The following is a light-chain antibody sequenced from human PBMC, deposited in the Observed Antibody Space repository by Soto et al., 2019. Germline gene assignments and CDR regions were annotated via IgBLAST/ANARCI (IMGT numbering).Light chain of an antibody. V-gene: IGKV3D-20*02. CDR1: QSVSSSY. Sequence: EILLTQSPGTLSLSPGERATLSCRASQSVSSSYLAWFQQKPGQAPRLLIYAASSRATGIPDRFSGSGSGTDFTLTISSLEPEDFGVFYCQQRFDWPKITFGQGTRLEIK. J-gene: IGKJ5*01. CDR3: QQRFDWPKIT. CDR2: AAS.